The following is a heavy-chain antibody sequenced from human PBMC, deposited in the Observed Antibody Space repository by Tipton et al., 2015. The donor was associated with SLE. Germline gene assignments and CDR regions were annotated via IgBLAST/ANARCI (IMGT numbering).Heavy chain of an antibody. V-gene: IGHV4-34*01. D-gene: IGHD2-8*01. CDR2: INHSGST. J-gene: IGHJ4*02. CDR3: ARDCTTGVCYTTSFDY. CDR1: GGSFSDYS. Sequence: LRLSCAVYGGSFSDYSWSWIRQPPGNGLEWIGEINHSGSTNYNPSLKSRVTISIDTSKNQFSLRLSSVTAADTAVYYCARDCTTGVCYTTSFDYWGQGTLVTVSP.